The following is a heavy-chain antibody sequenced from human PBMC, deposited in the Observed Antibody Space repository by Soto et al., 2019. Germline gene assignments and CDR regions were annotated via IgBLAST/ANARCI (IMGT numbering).Heavy chain of an antibody. J-gene: IGHJ2*01. V-gene: IGHV4-61*01. CDR3: ARGSRDLPTRPYWFFDL. CDR1: GGSVSSGTYY. CDR2: SYNSGTT. D-gene: IGHD1-1*01. Sequence: QVQLQESGPGLVKPSETLSLMCSVSGGSVSSGTYYWSWVRQPPGQGLEWIGASYNSGTTNSNPSLNSRFTLPVDPSNNEFSLTLSSVSAADTAVYYCARGSRDLPTRPYWFFDLWGRGTLVTVSS.